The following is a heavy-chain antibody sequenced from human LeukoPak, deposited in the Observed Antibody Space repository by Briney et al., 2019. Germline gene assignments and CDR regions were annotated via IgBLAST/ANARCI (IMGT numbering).Heavy chain of an antibody. D-gene: IGHD3-10*01. CDR3: ARTTMVRGTYYMDV. V-gene: IGHV4-59*01. CDR1: GGSISSYY. Sequence: PSETLSLTCTVSGGSISSYYWSWIRQPPGKGLEWIGCIYYSGYTNYKSSLKSRVTISVDTSKNQFSLKLSSVTAADTAVYYCARTTMVRGTYYMDVGGKGTTVTVS. J-gene: IGHJ6*03. CDR2: IYYSGYT.